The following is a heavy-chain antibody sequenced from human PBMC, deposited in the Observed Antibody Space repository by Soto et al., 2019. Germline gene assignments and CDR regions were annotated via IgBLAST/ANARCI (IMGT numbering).Heavy chain of an antibody. V-gene: IGHV4-34*02. D-gene: IGHD3-3*01. J-gene: IGHJ6*03. CDR3: ALIPVRLSTFYSYLDV. CDR2: INHSGST. Sequence: QVQLQQWGAGLLKPSETLSLTCGVYGGSLSVYYWSWIRQSPGKGLEWIGEINHSGSTNYNPSFKSRVTISVDTSKNQFSVKLTAVAAADTAVYYCALIPVRLSTFYSYLDVWGGGTTVTVSS. CDR1: GGSLSVYY.